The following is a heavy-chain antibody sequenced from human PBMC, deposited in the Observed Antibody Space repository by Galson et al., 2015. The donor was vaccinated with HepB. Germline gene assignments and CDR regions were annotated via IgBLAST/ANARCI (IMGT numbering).Heavy chain of an antibody. J-gene: IGHJ4*02. CDR1: RFTCSDYY. Sequence: SLRLSCAASRFTCSDYYMTWSRQAPGKGLEWLSYISGGATSTNYADSGKGRFTISRDNAKNSLYLHMRSLRDDDTAVYYCARVAHSDYGDHAHFDYWGQGTLVTVSS. D-gene: IGHD4-17*01. V-gene: IGHV3-11*06. CDR3: ARVAHSDYGDHAHFDY. CDR2: ISGGATST.